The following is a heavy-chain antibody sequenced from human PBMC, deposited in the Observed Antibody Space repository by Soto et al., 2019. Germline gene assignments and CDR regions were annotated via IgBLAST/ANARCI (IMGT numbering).Heavy chain of an antibody. Sequence: SETLSLTCTISGDSINNYFWNWIRQPPGKGLEWIGYISYSGSTSYNPSLQSRVTISSDTSKNQFSLELRSVTAADTAVYYCARARQRDTGRGLDVWGQGTTVTVSS. CDR2: ISYSGST. J-gene: IGHJ6*02. D-gene: IGHD5-18*01. CDR3: ARARQRDTGRGLDV. CDR1: GDSINNYF. V-gene: IGHV4-59*01.